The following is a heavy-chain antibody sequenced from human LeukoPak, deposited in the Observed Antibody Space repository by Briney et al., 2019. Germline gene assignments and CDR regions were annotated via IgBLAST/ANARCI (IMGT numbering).Heavy chain of an antibody. CDR2: IYYSGST. CDR1: GGSISSSSYY. V-gene: IGHV4-39*01. Sequence: SETLSLTCTVSGGSISSSSYYWGWIRQPPGKGLEWIGSIYYSGSTYYNPSLKSRVTISVDTSKNQFSLKLSSVTAADTAVYYCAHFRGGAFDFWGQGTMVTVSA. D-gene: IGHD3-16*01. J-gene: IGHJ3*01. CDR3: AHFRGGAFDF.